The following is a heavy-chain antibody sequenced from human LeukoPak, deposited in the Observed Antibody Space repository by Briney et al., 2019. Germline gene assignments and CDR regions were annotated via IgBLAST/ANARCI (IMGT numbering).Heavy chain of an antibody. V-gene: IGHV1-69*01. CDR3: ARGPGSSWYYYYYGMDV. D-gene: IGHD6-13*01. CDR1: GGTFSSYA. CDR2: IIPIFGTA. Sequence: SVKVSCKASGGTFSSYAISWVRQAPGQGLGWMGGIIPIFGTADYAQKFQGRVTITADESTSTAYMVLSSLRSEDTAVYYCARGPGSSWYYYYYGMDVWGQGTTVTVSS. J-gene: IGHJ6*02.